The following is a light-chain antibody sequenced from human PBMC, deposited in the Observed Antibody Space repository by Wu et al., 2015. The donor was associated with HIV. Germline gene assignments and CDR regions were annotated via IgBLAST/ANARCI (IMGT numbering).Light chain of an antibody. V-gene: IGKV3-20*01. CDR1: QSVSSNY. CDR3: QQYGTSPPLT. Sequence: EIVLTQSPGTLSLSPGERATLSCRASQSVSSNYLAWYQQKPGQTPRLLIYGASRRATGIPDRFSGGGSGTEFTLTISRLEPEDFAVYYCQQYGTSPPLTFGGGTKVEIK. CDR2: GAS. J-gene: IGKJ4*01.